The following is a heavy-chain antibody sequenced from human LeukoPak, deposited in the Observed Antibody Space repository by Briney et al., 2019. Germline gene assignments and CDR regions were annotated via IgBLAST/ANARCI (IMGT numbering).Heavy chain of an antibody. CDR2: IYYSGST. Sequence: SETLSLTCTVSGGSISSYYWSWIRQPPGKGLEWIGYIYYSGSTNYNPSLKSRVTISVDASKNQFSLKLSSVTAADTAVYYCARAPRNYDFFPTRGMDVWGKGTTVTVSS. CDR3: ARAPRNYDFFPTRGMDV. V-gene: IGHV4-59*01. CDR1: GGSISSYY. J-gene: IGHJ6*03. D-gene: IGHD3-3*01.